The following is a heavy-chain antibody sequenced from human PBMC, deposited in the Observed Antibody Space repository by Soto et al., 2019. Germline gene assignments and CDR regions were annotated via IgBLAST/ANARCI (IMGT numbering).Heavy chain of an antibody. CDR1: GGSISSSSYY. D-gene: IGHD2-2*01. V-gene: IGHV4-39*01. J-gene: IGHJ5*02. CDR3: ARAVNLPYAQNWFDP. Sequence: SETLSLTCTVSGGSISSSSYYWGWIRQPPGKGLEWIGSIYYSGSTYYNPSLKSRVTISVDTSKNQFSLKLSSVTAADTAVYYCARAVNLPYAQNWFDPWGQETLVTVSS. CDR2: IYYSGST.